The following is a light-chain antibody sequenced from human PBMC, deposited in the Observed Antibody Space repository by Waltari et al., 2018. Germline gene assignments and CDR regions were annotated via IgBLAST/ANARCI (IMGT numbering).Light chain of an antibody. J-gene: IGLJ3*02. CDR3: SSYTSSSTLV. CDR2: DVS. CDR1: NNDVGTYNY. Sequence: QSALTQPAPVSGSPGQWIPLSCTGSNNDVGTYNYVSWYQQHPGKTPKHMIYDVSKRPSGVSDRFSGSKSGNTASLTISGLQAEDEADYYCSSYTSSSTLVFGGGTKVTVL. V-gene: IGLV2-14*03.